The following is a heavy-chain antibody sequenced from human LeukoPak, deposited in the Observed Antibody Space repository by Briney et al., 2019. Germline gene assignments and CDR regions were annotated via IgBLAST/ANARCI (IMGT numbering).Heavy chain of an antibody. D-gene: IGHD2-21*02. J-gene: IGHJ4*02. V-gene: IGHV3-7*01. CDR2: INQDAREI. CDR1: GFTFSRYW. CDR3: ATDRDNSDWQKRFDS. Sequence: GGSLRLSCAAAGFTFSRYWMNWYRQAPGKGLEWVGNINQDAREINYVDSVRGRFTISRDNAKNSLHLQMNSLRAEDTAVYCSATDRDNSDWQKRFDSWGQGTLVTVSS.